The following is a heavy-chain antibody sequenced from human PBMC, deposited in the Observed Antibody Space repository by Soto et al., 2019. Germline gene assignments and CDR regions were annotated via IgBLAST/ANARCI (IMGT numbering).Heavy chain of an antibody. V-gene: IGHV4-30-4*01. CDR2: IYYSGST. J-gene: IGHJ5*02. D-gene: IGHD2-15*01. CDR1: GGSISSGDYY. Sequence: SETLSLTCTVSGGSISSGDYYWSWIRQPPGKGLEWIGYIYYSGSTYYNPSLKSRVTISVDTSKNQFSLKPSSVTAADTAVYYCATEISGPNWFDPWGQGTLVTVSS. CDR3: ATEISGPNWFDP.